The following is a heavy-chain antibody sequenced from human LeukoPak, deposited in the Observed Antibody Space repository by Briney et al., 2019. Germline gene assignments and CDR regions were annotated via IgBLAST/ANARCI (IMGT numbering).Heavy chain of an antibody. D-gene: IGHD6-13*01. Sequence: GGSLRLSCAASGFTFSSYSMNWIRQAPGKGLEWVSYIISSSSYTNYADSVKGRFTISRDNATNSLYLQMNSLRAEDTAVYYCARDGAAAAGTFWFDPWGQGTLVTVSS. CDR3: ARDGAAAAGTFWFDP. J-gene: IGHJ5*02. CDR1: GFTFSSYS. CDR2: IISSSSYT. V-gene: IGHV3-21*05.